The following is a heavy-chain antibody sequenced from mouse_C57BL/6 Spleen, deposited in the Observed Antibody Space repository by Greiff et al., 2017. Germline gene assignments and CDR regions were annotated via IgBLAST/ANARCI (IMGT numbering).Heavy chain of an antibody. CDR2: IDPSDSET. D-gene: IGHD4-1*02. V-gene: IGHV1-52*01. CDR3: ARFPTGTGFDY. CDR1: GYTFTSYW. J-gene: IGHJ2*01. Sequence: VQLQQPGAELVRPGSSVKLSCKASGYTFTSYWMHWVKQRPIQGLEWIGNIDPSDSETHYNQKFKDKATLTVDKSSSTAYMQLSSLTSEDSAVYSCARFPTGTGFDYWGQGTTLTVSS.